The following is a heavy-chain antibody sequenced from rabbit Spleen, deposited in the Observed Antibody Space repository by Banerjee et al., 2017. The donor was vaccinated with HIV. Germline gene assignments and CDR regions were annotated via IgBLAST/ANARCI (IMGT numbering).Heavy chain of an antibody. CDR3: ARPKYEGYGSNL. D-gene: IGHD5-1*01. Sequence: QSLEESGGDLVEPGAGLTLPCTASAFSFSSSYWICWVRQAPGKGMEWMGCINTGISDSTCYANWAKGQFPISKTTSTTVSLQMNILTAADTATYFCARPKYEGYGSNLWGPGTLVTVS. CDR1: AFSFSSSYW. CDR2: INTGISDST. J-gene: IGHJ6*01. V-gene: IGHV1S40*01.